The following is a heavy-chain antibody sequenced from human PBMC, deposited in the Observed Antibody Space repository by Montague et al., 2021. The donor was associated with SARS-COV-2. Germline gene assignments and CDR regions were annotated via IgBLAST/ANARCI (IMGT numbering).Heavy chain of an antibody. D-gene: IGHD3-3*01. J-gene: IGHJ6*03. CDR3: VKDGAGFAAVNFYYMDV. Sequence: SLRLSCAVSGFTFDDYAMHWVRHAPGKGLEWFSRISWNGASIAYADFVKGRFIISRDNAENSLSLQMNSLRAEDTALYYCVKDGAGFAAVNFYYMDVWGKGTTVTVSS. V-gene: IGHV3-9*01. CDR1: GFTFDDYA. CDR2: ISWNGASI.